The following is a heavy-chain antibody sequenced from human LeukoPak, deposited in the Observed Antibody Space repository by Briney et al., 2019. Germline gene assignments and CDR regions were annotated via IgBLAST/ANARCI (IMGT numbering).Heavy chain of an antibody. V-gene: IGHV4-4*07. D-gene: IGHD1/OR15-1a*01. CDR2: THTSGST. CDR3: ARGSGDNWNIFDY. J-gene: IGHJ4*02. CDR1: GGSISSYY. Sequence: SETLSLTCTVSGGSISSYYWSWIRQPAGKGLEWIGRTHTSGSTNYNPSLKSRVTISVDKPKNQFPLKLSSVTTADTAVYYCARGSGDNWNIFDYWGQGTLVTVSS.